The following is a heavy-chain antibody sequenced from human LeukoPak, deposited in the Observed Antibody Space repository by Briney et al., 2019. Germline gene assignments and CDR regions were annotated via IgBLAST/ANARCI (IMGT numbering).Heavy chain of an antibody. J-gene: IGHJ4*02. CDR1: GFPFSNHG. CDR2: VSPPGGGT. D-gene: IGHD3-9*01. Sequence: QPGGSLRLLCGASGFPFSNHGVNWVRQATGKGGVWLSGVSPPGGGTFYADSVKGRFTTSRDDTKNTLSLQMNSLRVEDTAVYYCARDLAWFAFDCWGQGTLVTVSS. V-gene: IGHV3-23*01. CDR3: ARDLAWFAFDC.